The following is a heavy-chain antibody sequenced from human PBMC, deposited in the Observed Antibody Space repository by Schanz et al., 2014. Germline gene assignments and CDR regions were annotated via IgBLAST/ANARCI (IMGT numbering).Heavy chain of an antibody. CDR1: GYIFINSG. CDR2: ISVYNHNK. CDR3: ARDRRFFDRDDLYYFDS. V-gene: IGHV1-18*01. D-gene: IGHD3-3*01. Sequence: GPGVKKPGATVKVSCKASGYIFINSGISWVRQALGQGLEWMGWISVYNHNKEYDQKFQGRVTMTTDTSTSTAYMALTDLRSDDTAVYYCARDRRFFDRDDLYYFDSWGQGTLVTVSS. J-gene: IGHJ4*02.